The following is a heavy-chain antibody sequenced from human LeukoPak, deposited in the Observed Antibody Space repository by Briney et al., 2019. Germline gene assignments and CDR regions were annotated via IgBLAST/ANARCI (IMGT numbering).Heavy chain of an antibody. V-gene: IGHV4-34*01. CDR3: ARGLHWFDP. CDR1: GGSFTGYY. Sequence: SETLSLTCAVYGGSFTGYYWSWIRQPPGKGLEWIGEINRNGNTNYNPSLKSRVTMSVDTSKKQFSLNLSSVTAADTAVYYCARGLHWFDPWGQGTLVTVSS. CDR2: INRNGNT. J-gene: IGHJ5*02.